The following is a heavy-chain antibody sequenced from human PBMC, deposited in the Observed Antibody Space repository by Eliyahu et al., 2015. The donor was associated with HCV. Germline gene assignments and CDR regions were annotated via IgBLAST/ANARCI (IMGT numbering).Heavy chain of an antibody. J-gene: IGHJ4*02. CDR1: GFTGFTFSNXW. CDR3: ARHRRYSFDY. Sequence: EVYLVESGGDLVQPGGSLRXSCSASGFTGFTFSNXWMTWVLQAPGKGLEWVXNXKGDGSGQDYVDSVKGRFTMSRDNAKELVYLQMNSLRAEDTAVYYCARHRRYSFDYWGQGILVTVSS. V-gene: IGHV3-7*03. D-gene: IGHD5-18*01. CDR2: XKGDGSGQ.